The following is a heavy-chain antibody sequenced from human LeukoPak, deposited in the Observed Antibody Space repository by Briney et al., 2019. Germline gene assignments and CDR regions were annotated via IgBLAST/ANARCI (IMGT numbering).Heavy chain of an antibody. CDR2: IYYSGST. Sequence: KPSETLSLTCTVSGGSISSYYWSWIRQPPGKGLEWIGYIYYSGSTNYNPSLKSRVTISVDTSKNQFSLKLSSVTAADTAVYYCAGLVVPAARGWFGPWGQGTLVTVSS. D-gene: IGHD2-2*01. V-gene: IGHV4-59*01. CDR1: GGSISSYY. J-gene: IGHJ5*02. CDR3: AGLVVPAARGWFGP.